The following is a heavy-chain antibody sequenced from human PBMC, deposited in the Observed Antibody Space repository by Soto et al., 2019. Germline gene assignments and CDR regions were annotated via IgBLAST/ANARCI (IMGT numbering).Heavy chain of an antibody. CDR1: RGSFSGFY. V-gene: IGHV4-34*01. CDR3: ERGRRYVYGYNFYGMDV. J-gene: IGHJ6*02. CDR2: INHSGST. D-gene: IGHD3-10*02. Sequence: PSETLSLTCGVYRGSFSGFYWTWVRQTPGKGLEWIGEINHSGSTNYNPSLKNRVTISVDRSTNYFSLRMTSVTAADAAVYYCERGRRYVYGYNFYGMDVWGQGTTVTVYS.